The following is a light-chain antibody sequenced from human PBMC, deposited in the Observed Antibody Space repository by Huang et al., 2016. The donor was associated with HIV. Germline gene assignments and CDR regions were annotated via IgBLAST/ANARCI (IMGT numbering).Light chain of an antibody. J-gene: IGKJ2*01. CDR3: QRYGSSPPYT. V-gene: IGKV3-20*01. Sequence: EVVLTQSPDTLSLSPGERATLSCRASQSLGSSSLAWYQQKPGQAPRLLIYATSTRPTGIPDRFGGSGSGTDFSLTVTRLEPEDFAVYYCQRYGSSPPYTFGQGTKLEI. CDR1: QSLGSSS. CDR2: ATS.